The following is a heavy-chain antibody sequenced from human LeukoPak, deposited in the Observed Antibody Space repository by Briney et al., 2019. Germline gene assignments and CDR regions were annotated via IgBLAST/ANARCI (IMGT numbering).Heavy chain of an antibody. Sequence: SETLSLTCTVSGGSISSTSYYWGWIRQPPGKGLELIGSIYYSGSTYYNPSLKSRVTISVDTSKNQFSLKLGSVTAADTAVYYCARGAPWFDPWGQGTLVTVSS. J-gene: IGHJ5*02. CDR3: ARGAPWFDP. V-gene: IGHV4-39*07. CDR2: IYYSGST. CDR1: GGSISSTSYY.